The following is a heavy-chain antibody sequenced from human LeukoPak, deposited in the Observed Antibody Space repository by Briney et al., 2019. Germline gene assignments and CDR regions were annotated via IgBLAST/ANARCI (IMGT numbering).Heavy chain of an antibody. CDR2: INPNSGGT. J-gene: IGHJ6*03. CDR1: GYSFTSYY. D-gene: IGHD3-10*01. CDR3: ARFYYGSGSNYYYYYMDV. V-gene: IGHV1-2*02. Sequence: GASVKVSCKASGYSFTSYYMHWVRQAPGQGLEWMGWINPNSGGTNYAQKFQGRVTMTRDTSISTAYMELSRLRSDDTAVYYCARFYYGSGSNYYYYYMDVWGKGTTVTISS.